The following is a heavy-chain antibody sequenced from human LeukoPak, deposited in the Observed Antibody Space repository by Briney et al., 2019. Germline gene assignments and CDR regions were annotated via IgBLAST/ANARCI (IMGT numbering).Heavy chain of an antibody. J-gene: IGHJ4*02. V-gene: IGHV4-59*01. D-gene: IGHD6-13*01. CDR3: ARASKTAAAGREFDY. Sequence: SETLSLTCTVSGGSISSYYWSWIRQPPGKGLEWLGYIYYSGSTNYNPSLKSRVTISVDTSKNQFSLKLSSVTAADTAVYYCARASKTAAAGREFDYWGQGTLVTVSS. CDR2: IYYSGST. CDR1: GGSISSYY.